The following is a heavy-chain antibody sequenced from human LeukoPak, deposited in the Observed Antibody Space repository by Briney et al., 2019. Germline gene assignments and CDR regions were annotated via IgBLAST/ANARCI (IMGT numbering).Heavy chain of an antibody. J-gene: IGHJ4*02. V-gene: IGHV3-15*01. CDR1: GFTFTNAW. CDR3: TTMFNVVMGDLFDY. D-gene: IGHD3-16*01. CDR2: LNSRTDGETT. Sequence: PGGSLRLSCAVSGFTFTNAWVSWARQAPGKGLEWVGRLNSRTDGETTAYAAPVKGRFIISRDDSKNTLYLQMNSLKIEDTAVCYCTTMFNVVMGDLFDYWGQGTLVTVSS.